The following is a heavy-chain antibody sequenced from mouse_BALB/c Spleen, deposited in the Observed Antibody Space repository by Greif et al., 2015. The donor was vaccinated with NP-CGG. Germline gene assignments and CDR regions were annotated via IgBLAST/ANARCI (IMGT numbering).Heavy chain of an antibody. J-gene: IGHJ4*01. V-gene: IGHV1S81*02. CDR1: GYTFTSYW. CDR3: ARGGGYYWAMDY. CDR2: INPSNGRT. D-gene: IGHD2-3*01. Sequence: QVQLQQSGAELVKPGASVKLSCKASGYTFTSYWMHWVKQRPGQGLEWIGEINPSNGRTNYNEKFKSKATLTVDKSSSTAYMQLSSLTSEDSAVYYCARGGGYYWAMDYWGQGTSVTVSS.